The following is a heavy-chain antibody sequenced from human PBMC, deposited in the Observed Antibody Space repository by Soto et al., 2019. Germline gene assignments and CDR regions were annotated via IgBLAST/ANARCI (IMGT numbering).Heavy chain of an antibody. J-gene: IGHJ6*02. CDR2: INPNSGGT. CDR1: GYTFTGYY. V-gene: IGHV1-2*06. D-gene: IGHD2-2*02. CDR3: ARSPRYCSSTSCYRYYYYGMDV. Sequence: ASVKVSCKASGYTFTGYYMHWVRQAPGQGLEWMGRINPNSGGTNYAQKFQGRVTMTRDTSISTAYMELSRLRSDDTAVYYCARSPRYCSSTSCYRYYYYGMDVWGQGTTVTVSS.